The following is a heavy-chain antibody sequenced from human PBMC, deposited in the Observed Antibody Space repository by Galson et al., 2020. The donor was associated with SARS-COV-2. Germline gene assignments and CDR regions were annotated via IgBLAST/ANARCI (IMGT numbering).Heavy chain of an antibody. CDR1: GYDLTNYW. CDR2: IDPSDSYT. D-gene: IGHD2-8*01. V-gene: IGHV5-10-1*01. J-gene: IGHJ4*02. Sequence: HGESLKISCRASGYDLTNYWIDWVRQVPGKGLEWMGRIDPSDSYTKYSPSFQGHVTISADKSIKTVFLQWSSLKASDSAMYYCARQRTLCPTGVCYTDFDYWGQGTLVTVSS. CDR3: ARQRTLCPTGVCYTDFDY.